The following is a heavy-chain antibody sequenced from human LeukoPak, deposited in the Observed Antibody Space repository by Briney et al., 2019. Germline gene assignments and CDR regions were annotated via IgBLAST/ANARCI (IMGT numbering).Heavy chain of an antibody. CDR3: ATNRWCSNSDAFDI. CDR1: GFTFSSYC. D-gene: IGHD2-8*02. CDR2: INQDGSEK. V-gene: IGHV3-7*03. Sequence: GGSLRLSCAASGFTFSSYCMSWVRQAPGKGLEWVANINQDGSEKYYVDSVKGRFTIARGNAKNSPYLQMNSLRAEDTAVNYCATNRWCSNSDAFDIWGKGQWSPSLQ. J-gene: IGHJ3*02.